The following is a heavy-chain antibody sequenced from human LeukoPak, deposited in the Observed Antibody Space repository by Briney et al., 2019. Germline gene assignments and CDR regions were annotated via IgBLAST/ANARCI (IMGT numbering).Heavy chain of an antibody. Sequence: GGSLRLSCAASGFTFSSYGMLWVRQAPGKGLEWVAVIWYDGSNKYYADSVKGRFTISRDNSKNTLYLQMNILRAEDTAVYYCARYIHSGWSFDYWGQGTLVTVSS. CDR3: ARYIHSGWSFDY. J-gene: IGHJ4*02. CDR1: GFTFSSYG. V-gene: IGHV3-33*01. D-gene: IGHD6-19*01. CDR2: IWYDGSNK.